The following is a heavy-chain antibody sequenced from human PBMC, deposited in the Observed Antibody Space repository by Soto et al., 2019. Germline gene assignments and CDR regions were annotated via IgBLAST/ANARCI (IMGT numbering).Heavy chain of an antibody. D-gene: IGHD6-13*01. Sequence: GASVKVSCKASGGTFSSYAISWVRQAPGQGLEWMGGIIPIFGTANYAQKFQGRVTITADESTSTAYMELSSLRSEDTAVYYCARGRAYSSSWSSWFDPRGQGTLVTVSS. CDR2: IIPIFGTA. J-gene: IGHJ5*02. CDR1: GGTFSSYA. V-gene: IGHV1-69*13. CDR3: ARGRAYSSSWSSWFDP.